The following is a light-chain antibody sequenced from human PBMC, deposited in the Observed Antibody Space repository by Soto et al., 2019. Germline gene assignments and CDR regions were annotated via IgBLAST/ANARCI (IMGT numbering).Light chain of an antibody. V-gene: IGKV1-12*01. Sequence: DIQMTQAPSFVSASVGDRVTVTCRACQGISNWLAWYQQKPGKAPKLLIYTASTLGSGVPSRFSGSGSGTDFTHTISSLQPEDFPTYYCQQASAFPITFGQGTRLESK. CDR1: QGISNW. CDR3: QQASAFPIT. CDR2: TAS. J-gene: IGKJ5*01.